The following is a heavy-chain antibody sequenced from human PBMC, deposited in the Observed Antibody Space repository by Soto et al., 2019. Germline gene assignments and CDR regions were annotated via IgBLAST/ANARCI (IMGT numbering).Heavy chain of an antibody. J-gene: IGHJ4*02. Sequence: GGSLRLSCAASGFTFSSYAMSWVRQAPGKGLEWVSAISGSGGSTYYADSVKGRFTISRDNSKNTLYLQMNSLRAEDTSVYYCARDYGDETVFDYWGQGTLVTVPS. CDR3: ARDYGDETVFDY. CDR2: ISGSGGST. CDR1: GFTFSSYA. D-gene: IGHD4-17*01. V-gene: IGHV3-23*01.